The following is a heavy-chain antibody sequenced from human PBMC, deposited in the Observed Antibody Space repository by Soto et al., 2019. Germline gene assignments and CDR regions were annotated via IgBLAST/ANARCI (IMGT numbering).Heavy chain of an antibody. CDR3: ASTKRSGWHNYFDY. Sequence: GASVKVSCKTSGYTFTDSFIHLVRQAPGQGLEWMGRIIPILGIANYAQKFQGRVTITADKSTSTAYMELSSLRSEDTAVYYCASTKRSGWHNYFDYWGQGTLVTVS. CDR1: GYTFTDSF. D-gene: IGHD6-19*01. V-gene: IGHV1-69*02. J-gene: IGHJ4*02. CDR2: IIPILGIA.